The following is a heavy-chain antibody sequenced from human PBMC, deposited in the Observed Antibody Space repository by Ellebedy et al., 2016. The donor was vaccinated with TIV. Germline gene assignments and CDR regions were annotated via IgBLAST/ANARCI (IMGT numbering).Heavy chain of an antibody. V-gene: IGHV3-48*04. CDR3: AKSRTTGWDY. Sequence: GGSLRLSXAASGFTFSSYSMNWVRQAPGKGLEWISHISSSSSTLYYGDSVKGRFTISRDNAKKSLYLQMNSLRAEDTAVYYCAKSRTTGWDYWGQGTLVTVSS. CDR1: GFTFSSYS. J-gene: IGHJ4*02. CDR2: ISSSSSTL. D-gene: IGHD1-14*01.